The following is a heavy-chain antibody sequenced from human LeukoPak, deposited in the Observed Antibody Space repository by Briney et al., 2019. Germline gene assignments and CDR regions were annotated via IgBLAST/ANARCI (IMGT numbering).Heavy chain of an antibody. D-gene: IGHD4-23*01. Sequence: SETLSLTCAVYGGSLSGYYWSWIRQPPGKGLEWIGEVNHSGSTNYNPSLKSRVTISVDTSKNQFSLKLSSVTAADTAVYYCARKNGGGYFDYWGQGTLVTVSS. V-gene: IGHV4-34*01. CDR2: VNHSGST. CDR1: GGSLSGYY. CDR3: ARKNGGGYFDY. J-gene: IGHJ4*02.